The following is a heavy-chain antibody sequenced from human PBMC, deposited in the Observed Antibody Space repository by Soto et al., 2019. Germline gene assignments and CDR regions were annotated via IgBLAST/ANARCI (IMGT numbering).Heavy chain of an antibody. CDR2: ISHSGST. D-gene: IGHD3-16*02. Sequence: PSETLSFTCSVSGADINSGGFTWTWIRQHAGKGLEWLGYISHSGSTAYNPSLKSRLSISGDTSKNHSSLTLTSVTAADAAVYYCATIGVSGYLAVWGQGTTVTVSS. V-gene: IGHV4-31*03. J-gene: IGHJ6*02. CDR1: GADINSGGFT. CDR3: ATIGVSGYLAV.